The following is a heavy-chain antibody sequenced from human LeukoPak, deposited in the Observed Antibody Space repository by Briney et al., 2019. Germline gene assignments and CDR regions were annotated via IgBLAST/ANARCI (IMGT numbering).Heavy chain of an antibody. CDR3: ARDRLGWLDY. V-gene: IGHV4-61*02. J-gene: IGHJ4*02. Sequence: SETLSLTCTVSGGSISSGSYYWSWIRQPAGKGLEWIGRIYTSGSTNYNPSLKSRVTISVDTSKNQFSLKLSSVTAADTAVYYCARDRLGWLDYWGQGTLVIVSS. CDR1: GGSISSGSYY. D-gene: IGHD5-24*01. CDR2: IYTSGST.